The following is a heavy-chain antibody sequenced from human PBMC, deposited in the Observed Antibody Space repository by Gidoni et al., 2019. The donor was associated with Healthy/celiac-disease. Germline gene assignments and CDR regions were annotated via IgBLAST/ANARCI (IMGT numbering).Heavy chain of an antibody. J-gene: IGHJ6*02. CDR2: ISSSGSTI. CDR3: ARVDGSGSYYYYYYGMDV. CDR1: GFTFISYS. D-gene: IGHD3-10*01. Sequence: EVQLVESGGGLVKPRGSLRLSCTACGFTFISYSINWLRQAPVTGLEWFSSISSSGSTIYYADSVKGRFTISRDNAKNSLYLQMNSLRAEDTAVYYCARVDGSGSYYYYYYGMDVWGQGTTVTVSS. V-gene: IGHV3-21*01.